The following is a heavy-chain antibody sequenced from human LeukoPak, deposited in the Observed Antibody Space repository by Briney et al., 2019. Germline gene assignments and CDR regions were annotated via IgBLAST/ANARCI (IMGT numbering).Heavy chain of an antibody. CDR3: ARHSVYRFIYYSDY. CDR1: GGSISSSSYY. Sequence: SETLSLTCTVSGGSISSSSYYWGWIRQPPGKGLEWIGTIYYSGSTYYNPSLKSRVTISVDTSKNQFSLKLSSVTAADTAIYYCARHSVYRFIYYSDYWGQGTLVTVSS. D-gene: IGHD5/OR15-5a*01. CDR2: IYYSGST. J-gene: IGHJ4*02. V-gene: IGHV4-39*01.